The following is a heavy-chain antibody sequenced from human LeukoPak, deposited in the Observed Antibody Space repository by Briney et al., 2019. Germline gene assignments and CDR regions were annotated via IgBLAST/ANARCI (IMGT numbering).Heavy chain of an antibody. CDR2: ISAYNGNT. J-gene: IGHJ4*02. V-gene: IGHV1-18*01. CDR1: GYIFTNYD. D-gene: IGHD1-26*01. Sequence: GASVKVSCKASGYIFTNYDISWVRQAPGQGLEWMGWISAYNGNTNYAQKLQGRVTMTTDTSTSTAYMELRSLRSDDTAVYYCARVGLGGNSGSYWYFDYWGQGTLVTVSS. CDR3: ARVGLGGNSGSYWYFDY.